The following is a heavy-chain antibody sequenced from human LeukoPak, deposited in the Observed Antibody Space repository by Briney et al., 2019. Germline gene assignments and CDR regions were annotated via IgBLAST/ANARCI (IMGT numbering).Heavy chain of an antibody. D-gene: IGHD3-22*01. J-gene: IGHJ4*02. V-gene: IGHV1-69*05. Sequence: GPSVKVSCKASGGTFSSYAISWVRQAPGQGLEWMGGIIPIFGTANYAQKFQGRVTITTDESTSTAYMELSSLRSEDTAVYYCARASGNYYDSSGYYRTPPRFDYWGQGTLVTVSS. CDR1: GGTFSSYA. CDR2: IIPIFGTA. CDR3: ARASGNYYDSSGYYRTPPRFDY.